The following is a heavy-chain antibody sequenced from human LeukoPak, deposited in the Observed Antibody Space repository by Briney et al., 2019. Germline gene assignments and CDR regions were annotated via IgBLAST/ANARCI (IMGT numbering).Heavy chain of an antibody. CDR2: TNHSGST. J-gene: IGHJ5*02. Sequence: SETLSLTCAVYGVSLCGYYWSWLPQPPGKGLEWLGETNHSGSTNYNPPLKSRVTISVDTSKHQSSLKLSSVTAADTAVYYCARRPTYYDYVWGSYRYRNWFDPWGQGTLVTVSS. V-gene: IGHV4-34*01. CDR1: GVSLCGYY. CDR3: ARRPTYYDYVWGSYRYRNWFDP. D-gene: IGHD3-16*02.